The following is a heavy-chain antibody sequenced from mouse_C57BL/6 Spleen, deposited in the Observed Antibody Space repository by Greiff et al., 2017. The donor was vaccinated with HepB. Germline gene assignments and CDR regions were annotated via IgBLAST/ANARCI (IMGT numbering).Heavy chain of an antibody. CDR2: IYPGDGDT. V-gene: IGHV1-82*01. D-gene: IGHD1-1*01. Sequence: QVQLQQSGPELVKPGASVKISCKASGYAFSSSWMNWVKQRPGKGFEWIGRIYPGDGDTNYNGKFKGKATLTADKSSSTAYMQLSSLTSEDSAVYFCARDGYYGSSSYYFDYWGQGTTLTVSS. J-gene: IGHJ2*01. CDR3: ARDGYYGSSSYYFDY. CDR1: GYAFSSSW.